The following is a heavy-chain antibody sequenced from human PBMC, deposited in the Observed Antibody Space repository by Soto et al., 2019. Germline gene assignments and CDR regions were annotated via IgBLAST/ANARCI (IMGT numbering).Heavy chain of an antibody. V-gene: IGHV4-34*01. CDR2: INHSGST. CDR1: GGSFSGYY. J-gene: IGHJ6*02. D-gene: IGHD4-4*01. Sequence: SETLSLTCAVYGGSFSGYYWSWIRQPPGKGLEWIGEINHSGSTNYNPSLKSRVTISVDTSKNQFSLKLSSVTAADTAVYYCAASGMTTVPTNYYYGMDVWGQGTTVTVSS. CDR3: AASGMTTVPTNYYYGMDV.